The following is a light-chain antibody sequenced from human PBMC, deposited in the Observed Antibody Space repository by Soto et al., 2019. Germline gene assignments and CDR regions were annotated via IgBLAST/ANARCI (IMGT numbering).Light chain of an antibody. CDR2: AAS. J-gene: IGKJ4*01. CDR1: QGISVY. CDR3: QKYNSAPLT. Sequence: DIQMTQSPSSLSASLGDRVTITCRASQGISVYLAWFQQKPGKVPKLLIYAASTLQSGVPSRFSGSGSGTEFTLTISSLQPEDVATYYCQKYNSAPLTFGGGTKVEIK. V-gene: IGKV1-27*01.